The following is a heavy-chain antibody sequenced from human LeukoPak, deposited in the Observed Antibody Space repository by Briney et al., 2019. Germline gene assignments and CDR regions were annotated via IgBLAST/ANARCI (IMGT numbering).Heavy chain of an antibody. CDR1: GGSIGSSSYY. J-gene: IGHJ4*02. CDR2: IYYGENT. D-gene: IGHD3-22*01. Sequence: SETLSLTCTVSGGSIGSSSYYWGWIRQPPGKGLEWIGNIYYGENTYYNPSLKSRVTISIDTSKNQFYLKLSSLTAADTAVYFCARRDDSSGYHKIFDYWGPGTLVTVSS. CDR3: ARRDDSSGYHKIFDY. V-gene: IGHV4-39*01.